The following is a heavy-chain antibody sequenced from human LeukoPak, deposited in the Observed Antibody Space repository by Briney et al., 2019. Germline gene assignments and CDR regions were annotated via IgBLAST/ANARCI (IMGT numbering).Heavy chain of an antibody. CDR1: GGSFSGYY. CDR2: INHSGST. CDR3: ARDRPGGYYDSSVNWFDP. D-gene: IGHD3-22*01. Sequence: SETLSLTCAVYGGSFSGYYWSWIRQPPGKGLEWIGEINHSGSTNYNPSLKSRVTISVDTSKNQFSLKLSSVTAADTAVYYCARDRPGGYYDSSVNWFDPWGQGTLVTVSS. J-gene: IGHJ5*02. V-gene: IGHV4-34*01.